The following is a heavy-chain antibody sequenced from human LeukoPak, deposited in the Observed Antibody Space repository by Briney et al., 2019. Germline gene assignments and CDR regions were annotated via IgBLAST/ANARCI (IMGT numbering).Heavy chain of an antibody. CDR1: GVTFSDYA. CDR3: AILGYCSGGSCYHAIYFDY. Sequence: GGSLRLSCAASGVTFSDYAMSWVRQAPGKGLEWASDISGRGDSTYYADSVKVRFTISRDKSKNTVYLQMNSLRAEDTAVYYCAILGYCSGGSCYHAIYFDYWGQGTLVTVSS. J-gene: IGHJ4*02. CDR2: ISGRGDST. D-gene: IGHD2-15*01. V-gene: IGHV3-23*01.